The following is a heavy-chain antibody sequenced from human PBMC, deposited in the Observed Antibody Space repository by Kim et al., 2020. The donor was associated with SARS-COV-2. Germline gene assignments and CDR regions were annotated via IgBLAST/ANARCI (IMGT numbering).Heavy chain of an antibody. CDR2: ISSSSSYI. V-gene: IGHV3-21*01. Sequence: GGSLRLSCAASGFTFSSYSMNWVRQAPGKGLEWVSSISSSSSYIYYADSVKGRFTISRDNAKNSLYLQMNSLRAEDTAVYYCARDGSSGWYAYAFDIWGQGTMVTVSS. CDR1: GFTFSSYS. J-gene: IGHJ3*02. D-gene: IGHD6-19*01. CDR3: ARDGSSGWYAYAFDI.